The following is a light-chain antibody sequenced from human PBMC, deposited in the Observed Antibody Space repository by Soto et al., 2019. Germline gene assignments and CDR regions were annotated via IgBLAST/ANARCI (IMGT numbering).Light chain of an antibody. CDR3: CSYAGTYTFYV. CDR1: SSDVGGYDY. J-gene: IGLJ1*01. CDR2: DVT. Sequence: QSVLTQPRSVSGSPGQSVTISCTGTSSDVGGYDYVSWYQQHPGKAPKLMIYDVTKRPSGVPDRFSGSRSGNTASLTVSGLQAEDDADYYCCSYAGTYTFYVFGTGTTLTVL. V-gene: IGLV2-11*01.